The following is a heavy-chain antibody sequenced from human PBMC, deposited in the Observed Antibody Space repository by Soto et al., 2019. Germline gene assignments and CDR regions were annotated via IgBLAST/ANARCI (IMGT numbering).Heavy chain of an antibody. CDR3: AKDRLYYYDSSGYYPV. Sequence: GGSLRLSCAASGFTFSSYAMSWVRQAPGKGLEWVSAISGSGGSTYYADSVKGRFTISRDNSKNTLYLQMNSLRAEDTAVYYCAKDRLYYYDSSGYYPVWGQGTLVTVSS. D-gene: IGHD3-22*01. V-gene: IGHV3-23*01. CDR2: ISGSGGST. J-gene: IGHJ4*02. CDR1: GFTFSSYA.